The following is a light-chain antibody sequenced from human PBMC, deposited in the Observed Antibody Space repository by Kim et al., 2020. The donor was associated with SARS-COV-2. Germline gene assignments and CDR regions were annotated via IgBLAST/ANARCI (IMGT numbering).Light chain of an antibody. CDR3: QVWDVTSDHHV. CDR2: SST. CDR1: NIGNKY. Sequence: APGKAATVTSGANNIGNKYVHWYQQKPGQAPVLVIYSSTDRPSGIPERFSGSNSGNTDTLTITRVEAGDEADYYCQVWDVTSDHHVFGTGTKVTVL. V-gene: IGLV3-21*04. J-gene: IGLJ1*01.